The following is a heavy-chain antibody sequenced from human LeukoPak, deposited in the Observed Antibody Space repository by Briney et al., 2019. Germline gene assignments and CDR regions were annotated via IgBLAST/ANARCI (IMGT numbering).Heavy chain of an antibody. CDR3: ARLIAVAGTITFDY. D-gene: IGHD6-19*01. J-gene: IGHJ4*02. Sequence: SETLSLTCTVSGGSISSYYWGWIRQPPGKGLEWIGSIYYSGSTYYNPSLKSRVTISVDTSKNQFSLKLSSVTAADTAVYYCARLIAVAGTITFDYWGQGTLVTVSS. CDR2: IYYSGST. V-gene: IGHV4-39*01. CDR1: GGSISSYY.